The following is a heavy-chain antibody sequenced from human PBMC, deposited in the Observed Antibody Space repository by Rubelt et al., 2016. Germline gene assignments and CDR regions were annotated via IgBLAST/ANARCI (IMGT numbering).Heavy chain of an antibody. D-gene: IGHD3-10*01. CDR2: IIPILGTA. CDR3: ALLWFGELFRRDY. Sequence: QVLLVQSGAEVKTPGSSVKVSCKASGGTFSSYALSWVRKAPGQGLEWMGGIIPILGTANYAQKFQGRVTITADESTSTAYMELGSLRSEDTAVYYCALLWFGELFRRDYWGQGTLVTVSS. V-gene: IGHV1-69*01. CDR1: GGTFSSYA. J-gene: IGHJ4*02.